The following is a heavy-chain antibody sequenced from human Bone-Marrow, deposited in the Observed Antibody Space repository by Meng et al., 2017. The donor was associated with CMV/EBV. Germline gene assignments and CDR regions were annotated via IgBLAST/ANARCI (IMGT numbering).Heavy chain of an antibody. D-gene: IGHD2-2*01. Sequence: SVKVSCKASGGTFSSYAISWVRQAPGQGLEWMGGIIPIFGTANYAQKFQGRVTITTDESTSTAYMELSSLRSEDTAVYYCARGGLDCSSTSCLPENWDLGYYYGMDVWGQGTTVTVSS. CDR3: ARGGLDCSSTSCLPENWDLGYYYGMDV. CDR2: IIPIFGTA. V-gene: IGHV1-69*05. CDR1: GGTFSSYA. J-gene: IGHJ6*02.